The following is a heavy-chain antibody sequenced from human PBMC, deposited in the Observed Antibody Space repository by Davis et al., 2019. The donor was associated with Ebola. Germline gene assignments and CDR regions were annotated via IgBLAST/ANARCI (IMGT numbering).Heavy chain of an antibody. J-gene: IGHJ4*02. D-gene: IGHD4-23*01. CDR1: GGSISSHY. V-gene: IGHV4-59*11. Sequence: MPSETLSLTCTVSGGSISSHYWSWIRQPPGKGLEWIGYIYNSGTTNYNPSLKSRVTISLDTPKNQFTLKLSSVTAADTAVYYCARVGGSGNYDLEALDSWGQGTLVTVSS. CDR2: IYNSGTT. CDR3: ARVGGSGNYDLEALDS.